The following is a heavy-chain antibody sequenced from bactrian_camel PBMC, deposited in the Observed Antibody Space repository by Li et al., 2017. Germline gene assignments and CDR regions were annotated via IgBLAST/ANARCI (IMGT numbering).Heavy chain of an antibody. Sequence: VQLVESGGGLVQPGGSLKLSCVASGFSISFHAMSWVHQAPGKEREGIASISADGRTTSYAGSVKGRFTISQDNTRNTVYLQMDNLQPEDTAMYYCAAPRCGRWDRALKFTEYNYWGQGTQVTVS. D-gene: IGHD1*01. CDR1: GFSISFHA. J-gene: IGHJ4*01. CDR2: ISADGRTT. V-gene: IGHV3S40*01. CDR3: AAPRCGRWDRALKFTEYNY.